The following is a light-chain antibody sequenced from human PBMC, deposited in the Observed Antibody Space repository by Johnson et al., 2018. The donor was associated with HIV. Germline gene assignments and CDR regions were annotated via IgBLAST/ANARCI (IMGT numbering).Light chain of an antibody. Sequence: QSVLTQPPSVSAAPGQRVTISCSGSSSNIGSNYVSWYQQLPGTAPKLLIYDNSKRPSKIPGRFSGSKSGTSATLGITGLQTGDEADYYCGTWDNSLIARSGLGTGTKVTVL. CDR2: DNS. CDR1: SSNIGSNY. V-gene: IGLV1-51*01. J-gene: IGLJ1*01. CDR3: GTWDNSLIARSG.